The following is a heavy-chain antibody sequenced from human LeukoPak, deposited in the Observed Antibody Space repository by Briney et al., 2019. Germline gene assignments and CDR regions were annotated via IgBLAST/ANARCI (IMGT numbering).Heavy chain of an antibody. Sequence: GGSLRLSCAASGFTFSSYAMHWVRQAPGKGLEWVAVVSYDGSNKYYADSVKGRFTISRDNSKNTLYLQMNSLRAEDTAVYYCARGGVDCSGGSCYSLPYYYMDVWGKGTTVNVSS. CDR1: GFTFSSYA. D-gene: IGHD2-15*01. J-gene: IGHJ6*03. CDR2: VSYDGSNK. CDR3: ARGGVDCSGGSCYSLPYYYMDV. V-gene: IGHV3-30*01.